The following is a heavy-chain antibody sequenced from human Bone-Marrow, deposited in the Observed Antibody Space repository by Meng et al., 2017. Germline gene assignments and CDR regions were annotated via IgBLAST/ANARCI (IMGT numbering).Heavy chain of an antibody. Sequence: QPQLQESGPGLVRPSEAPPLTCSCPGGSISTSGYYWGWIRQPPGKGLEWIGSIGHSGFTYYTPSLKSRVTVSIDTSRNQFSLWLTSVTAADTAVYYCVRSSAWVRTGFDPWGQGTLVTVSS. J-gene: IGHJ5*02. V-gene: IGHV4-39*01. CDR1: GGSISTSGYY. CDR2: IGHSGFT. D-gene: IGHD6-19*01. CDR3: VRSSAWVRTGFDP.